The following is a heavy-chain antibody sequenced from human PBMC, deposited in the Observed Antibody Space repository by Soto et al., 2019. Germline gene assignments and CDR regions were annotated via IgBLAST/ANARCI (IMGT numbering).Heavy chain of an antibody. CDR2: ICPGDSDT. J-gene: IGHJ5*02. Sequence: GESLKISCKGSGYSFTSYWIGWVRQMPGKGLEWMGIICPGDSDTRYSPSFQGQVTISADKSISTAYLQWSSLKASDTAMYYCARSDYDFWSGYLHWFDPWGQGTLVTVSS. CDR3: ARSDYDFWSGYLHWFDP. D-gene: IGHD3-3*01. V-gene: IGHV5-51*01. CDR1: GYSFTSYW.